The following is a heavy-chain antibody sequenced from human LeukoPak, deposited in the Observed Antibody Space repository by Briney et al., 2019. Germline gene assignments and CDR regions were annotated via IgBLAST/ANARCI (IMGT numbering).Heavy chain of an antibody. Sequence: PGGSLRLSCAASGFTFSSYSMLWVRQAPGKGLEWVSSISSSSSYIYYADSVKGRFTISRDNAKNSLYLQMNSLRAEDTAVYYCARELFIAAAGTSDYWGQGTLVTVSS. J-gene: IGHJ4*02. CDR3: ARELFIAAAGTSDY. CDR2: ISSSSSYI. D-gene: IGHD6-13*01. CDR1: GFTFSSYS. V-gene: IGHV3-21*01.